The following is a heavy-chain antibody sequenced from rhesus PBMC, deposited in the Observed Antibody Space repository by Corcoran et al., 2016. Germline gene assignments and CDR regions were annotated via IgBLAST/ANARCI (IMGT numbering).Heavy chain of an antibody. CDR2: VSPPSGSNT. Sequence: EVQLVESGGGLVQRGGPLRLSCVSSGFPLSDYGRASVRQATGEGLEWVSSVSPPSGSNTYCLDPVKGRFTISRDNAKNTLYLQMNSLRAEDTAVYYCARHAAAGTGFDYWGQGVLVTVSS. CDR1: GFPLSDYG. CDR3: ARHAAAGTGFDY. J-gene: IGHJ4*01. V-gene: IGHV3-37*01. D-gene: IGHD6-31*01.